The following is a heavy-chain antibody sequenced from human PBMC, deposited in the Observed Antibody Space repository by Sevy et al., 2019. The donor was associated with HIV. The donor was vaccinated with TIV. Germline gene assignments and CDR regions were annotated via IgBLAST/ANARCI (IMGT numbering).Heavy chain of an antibody. D-gene: IGHD1-1*01. Sequence: GGSLRLSCAASAFTFSSYDMHWVRQATGKGLEWVSAIGTAGDTYYPGSVKGRFTISRENAKNSLYLQMNSLRAGDTAVYYCARERNELGGNYYGMDVWGQGTTVTVSS. J-gene: IGHJ6*02. CDR1: AFTFSSYD. CDR2: IGTAGDT. CDR3: ARERNELGGNYYGMDV. V-gene: IGHV3-13*01.